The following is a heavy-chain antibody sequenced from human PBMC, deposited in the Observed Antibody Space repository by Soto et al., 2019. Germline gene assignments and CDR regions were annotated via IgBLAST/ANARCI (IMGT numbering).Heavy chain of an antibody. J-gene: IGHJ6*02. CDR2: IYYSGST. D-gene: IGHD6-6*01. CDR3: ARVSGNRISGIAARPISYYYYGMDV. CDR1: GGSISSGDYY. Sequence: QVQLQESGPGLVKPSQTLSLTCTVSGGSISSGDYYWSWIRQPPGKGLEWIGYIYYSGSTYYNPSLKSRVTISVDTSKNQFSLKLSSVTAADTAVYYCARVSGNRISGIAARPISYYYYGMDVWGQGTTVTVSS. V-gene: IGHV4-30-4*01.